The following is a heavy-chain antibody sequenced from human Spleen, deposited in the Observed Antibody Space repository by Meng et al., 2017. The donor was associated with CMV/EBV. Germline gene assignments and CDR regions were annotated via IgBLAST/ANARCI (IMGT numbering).Heavy chain of an antibody. CDR1: GFTFSNYE. CDR3: ARDQSNVFDY. CDR2: ISSSGTNI. V-gene: IGHV3-48*03. J-gene: IGHJ4*02. Sequence: LSLTCAASGFTFSNYEMNWVRQAPGKGLEWVSYISSSGTNIHYADSVKGRFTISRDNAKNLLFLQMNSLRAEDTAVYYCARDQSNVFDYWGQGALVTVSS.